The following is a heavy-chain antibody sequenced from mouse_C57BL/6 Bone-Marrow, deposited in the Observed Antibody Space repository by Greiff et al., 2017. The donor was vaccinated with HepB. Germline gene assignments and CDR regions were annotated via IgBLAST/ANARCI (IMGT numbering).Heavy chain of an antibody. CDR3: ARGVIYYGYDVRVWFAY. J-gene: IGHJ3*01. CDR2: INPNNGGT. CDR1: GYTFTDYN. Sequence: EVKLMESGPELVKPGASVKIPCKASGYTFTDYNMDWVKQSHGKSLEWIGDINPNNGGTIYNQKFKGKATLTVDKSSSTAYMELRSLTSEDTAVYYCARGVIYYGYDVRVWFAYWGQGTLVTVSA. D-gene: IGHD2-2*01. V-gene: IGHV1-18*01.